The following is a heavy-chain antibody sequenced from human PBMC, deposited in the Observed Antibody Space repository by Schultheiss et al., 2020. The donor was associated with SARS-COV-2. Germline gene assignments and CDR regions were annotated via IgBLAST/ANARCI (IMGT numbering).Heavy chain of an antibody. J-gene: IGHJ4*02. CDR2: IYPVASDT. D-gene: IGHD6-13*01. CDR3: ATPLLGRSWYDFDY. V-gene: IGHV5-51*01. Sequence: GESLKISCKGSGYSFTSYWIGWVRQMPGKGLEWMGIIYPVASDTKYSPSFEGQVTISADKSISTAYLQWSSLKASDTAMYYCATPLLGRSWYDFDYWGQGNVVTVSS. CDR1: GYSFTSYW.